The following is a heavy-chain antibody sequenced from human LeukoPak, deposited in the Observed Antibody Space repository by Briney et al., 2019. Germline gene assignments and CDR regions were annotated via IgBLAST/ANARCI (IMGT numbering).Heavy chain of an antibody. V-gene: IGHV4-39*07. CDR2: IYYSGST. J-gene: IGHJ4*02. D-gene: IGHD3-22*01. CDR3: ARLNYYDKGNLYYFDY. CDR1: GGSISSSSYY. Sequence: PSETLSLTCTVSGGSISSSSYYWGWIRQPPGKGLEWIESIYYSGSTYYNPSLKSRVTISVDTSKNQFSLKLSSVTAADTAVYYCARLNYYDKGNLYYFDYWGQGTLVTVSS.